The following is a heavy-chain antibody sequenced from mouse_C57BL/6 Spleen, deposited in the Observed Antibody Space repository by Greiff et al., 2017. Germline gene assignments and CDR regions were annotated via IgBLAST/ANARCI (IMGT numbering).Heavy chain of an antibody. J-gene: IGHJ2*01. CDR1: GYTFTSYW. V-gene: IGHV1-52*01. CDR2: IDPSDSET. D-gene: IGHD2-2*01. Sequence: QVQLQQSGAELVRPGSSVKLSCKASGYTFTSYWMHWVKQRPIQGLEWIGNIDPSDSETHYNQKFKDKATLTDDKSSSTGYMQLSSLTSEDAAVYYCARSRWLRDYLDYWGQGTTLTVSS. CDR3: ARSRWLRDYLDY.